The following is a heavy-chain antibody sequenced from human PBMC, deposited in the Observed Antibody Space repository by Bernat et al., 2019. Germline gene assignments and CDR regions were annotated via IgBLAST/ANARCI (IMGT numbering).Heavy chain of an antibody. CDR2: IIPIFGTA. J-gene: IGHJ4*02. CDR3: ARKATRYYYNSSGCFDY. CDR1: GGTFSTSA. V-gene: IGHV1-69*01. Sequence: QVQLVQSGAEVKKPGSSVKVSCKASGGTFSTSAISWVRQAPGQGLEWVGGIIPIFGTANYGQKFQGRVTITADESTSTAYMELSSLRSEDTAVYYCARKATRYYYNSSGCFDYWGQGTLVTVSS. D-gene: IGHD3-22*01.